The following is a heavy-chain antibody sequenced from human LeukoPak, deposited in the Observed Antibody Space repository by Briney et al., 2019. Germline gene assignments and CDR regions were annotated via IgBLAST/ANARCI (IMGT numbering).Heavy chain of an antibody. CDR1: GGTFSSYA. CDR2: IIPIFGTA. V-gene: IGHV1-69*01. J-gene: IGHJ6*03. Sequence: ASVKVSCKASGGTFSSYAISWVRQAPGQGLEWMGGIIPIFGTANYAQKFQGRVTITADESTSTAYMELSSLGSEDTAVYYCAREVQVVPAATHYYYYYMDVWGKGTTVTVSS. CDR3: AREVQVVPAATHYYYYYMDV. D-gene: IGHD2-2*01.